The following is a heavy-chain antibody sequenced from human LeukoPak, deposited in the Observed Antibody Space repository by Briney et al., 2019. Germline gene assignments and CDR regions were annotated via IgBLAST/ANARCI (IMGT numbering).Heavy chain of an antibody. V-gene: IGHV4-31*03. Sequence: SQTLSLTCTVSGGSISSGGYYWSWIRQHPGKGLEWIGYIHYSGSTYYNPSLKSRVTISVDTSKNQFSLKLSSVTAADTAVYYCARGAGEEWLFPPLHWGQGTLVTVSS. CDR1: GGSISSGGYY. J-gene: IGHJ4*02. D-gene: IGHD3-3*01. CDR2: IHYSGST. CDR3: ARGAGEEWLFPPLH.